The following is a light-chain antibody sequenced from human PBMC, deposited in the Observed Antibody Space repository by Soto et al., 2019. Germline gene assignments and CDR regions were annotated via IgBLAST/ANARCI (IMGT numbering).Light chain of an antibody. V-gene: IGLV2-14*01. Sequence: QSALTQPASVSASPGQSITISCTGTSSDVGGYKYVSWYQQHPGKAPKLIIYEVNNRPSGVSNRFSGSKSGNTASLTISGLQPEDEADYYCTSYTSRNTYFFGSGTKLTVL. CDR2: EVN. CDR3: TSYTSRNTYF. CDR1: SSDVGGYKY. J-gene: IGLJ1*01.